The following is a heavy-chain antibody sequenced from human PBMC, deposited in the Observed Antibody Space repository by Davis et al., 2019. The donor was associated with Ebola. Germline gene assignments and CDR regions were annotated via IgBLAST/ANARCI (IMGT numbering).Heavy chain of an antibody. D-gene: IGHD3-22*01. CDR1: GGSISSSY. Sequence: MPGGSLRLSCTVSGGSISSSYWSWIRQLPGKGLGWIGYIYYSGTTDYNPSLKSRVTISRDTSKNQVSLTLNSVTAADTAVYFCSRGTSSGFYGGRHDFWGLGTLVTVSS. J-gene: IGHJ4*02. V-gene: IGHV4-59*01. CDR3: SRGTSSGFYGGRHDF. CDR2: IYYSGTT.